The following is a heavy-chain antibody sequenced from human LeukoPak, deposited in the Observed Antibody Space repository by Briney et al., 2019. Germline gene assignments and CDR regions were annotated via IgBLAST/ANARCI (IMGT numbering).Heavy chain of an antibody. CDR3: TRDDYSSSLDC. D-gene: IGHD6-19*01. CDR2: ISGNGAST. Sequence: PGGSLRLSCAASGFTFGSFAMSWVRQAPGKGLEWVSAISGNGASTWYADSVKGRFTISKDNSKSALYLQMNTLRAEDTAVYYCTRDDYSSSLDCWGQGTLVTVSS. V-gene: IGHV3-23*01. J-gene: IGHJ4*02. CDR1: GFTFGSFA.